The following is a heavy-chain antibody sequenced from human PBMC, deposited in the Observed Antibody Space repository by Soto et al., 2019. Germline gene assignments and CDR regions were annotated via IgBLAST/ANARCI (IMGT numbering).Heavy chain of an antibody. D-gene: IGHD4-17*01. CDR2: IYYSGST. J-gene: IGHJ4*02. Sequence: SETLSLTCTVSGGSISSSSYYWGWIRQPPGKGLEWIGSIYYSGSTYYNPSLKSRVTISVDTSKNQFSLKLSSVTAADTAVYYCARHQLRWYRFDYWGQGTLVTVSS. CDR3: ARHQLRWYRFDY. CDR1: GGSISSSSYY. V-gene: IGHV4-39*01.